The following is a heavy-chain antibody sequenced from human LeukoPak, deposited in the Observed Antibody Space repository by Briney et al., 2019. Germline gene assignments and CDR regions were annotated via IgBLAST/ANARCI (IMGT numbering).Heavy chain of an antibody. CDR1: GFTFSSSA. Sequence: GGSLRLSCAASGFTFSSSAMSWVRQAPGKGLEWVSSISRGSDHIFYADSMKGRFTISRDNAKNSLYLQMNSLGAEDTAVYYCARPYDTRGYFPDYWGQGTLVTVSS. V-gene: IGHV3-21*01. CDR3: ARPYDTRGYFPDY. CDR2: ISRGSDHI. J-gene: IGHJ4*02. D-gene: IGHD3-22*01.